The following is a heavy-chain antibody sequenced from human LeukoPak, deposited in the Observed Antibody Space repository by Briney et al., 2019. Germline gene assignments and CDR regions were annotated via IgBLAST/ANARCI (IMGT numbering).Heavy chain of an antibody. V-gene: IGHV4-39*07. CDR1: GGSIGSSYYY. J-gene: IGHJ4*02. Sequence: SETLSLTCTVSGGSIGSSYYYWGWIRQPPGKGLEWIGSIYYSGSTHYNPSLKSRVTISVDMSKNQFSLKLSSVTAADTAVYYCARGRRDYDFWSGYYDFDYWGQGTLVTVSS. D-gene: IGHD3-3*01. CDR3: ARGRRDYDFWSGYYDFDY. CDR2: IYYSGST.